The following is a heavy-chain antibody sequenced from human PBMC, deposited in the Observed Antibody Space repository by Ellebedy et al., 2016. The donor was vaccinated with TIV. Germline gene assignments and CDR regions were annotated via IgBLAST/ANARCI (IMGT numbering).Heavy chain of an antibody. V-gene: IGHV1-18*01. Sequence: ASVKVSCXASGYTFTSYGISWVRQAPGQGLEWMGWISAYNGNTNYAQKLQGRVTMTTDTSTSTAYMELRSLRSDDTAVYYCARDTLSWLQLLLHPTFGLHAFDIWGQGTMVTVSS. J-gene: IGHJ3*02. CDR3: ARDTLSWLQLLLHPTFGLHAFDI. CDR1: GYTFTSYG. D-gene: IGHD5-24*01. CDR2: ISAYNGNT.